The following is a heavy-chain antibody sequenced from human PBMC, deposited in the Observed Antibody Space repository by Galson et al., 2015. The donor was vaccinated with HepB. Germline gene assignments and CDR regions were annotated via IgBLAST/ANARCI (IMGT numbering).Heavy chain of an antibody. Sequence: SVKVSCKASGYTFTSYAMHWVRQAPGQRLEWMGWINAGNGNTKYSQKFQGRVTITRDTSASTAYMELSSLRSEDTAVYYCARADVFEVASDAFDIWGQGTMVTVSS. D-gene: IGHD2-21*01. J-gene: IGHJ3*02. CDR3: ARADVFEVASDAFDI. CDR1: GYTFTSYA. V-gene: IGHV1-3*01. CDR2: INAGNGNT.